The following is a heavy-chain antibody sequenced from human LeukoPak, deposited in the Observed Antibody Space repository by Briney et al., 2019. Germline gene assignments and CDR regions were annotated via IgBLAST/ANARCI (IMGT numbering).Heavy chain of an antibody. J-gene: IGHJ6*02. Sequence: GGSLRLSCAASGFTFDDYAMHWVRQAPGKGLEWVSLISGDGGSTYYADSVKGRFTISRDNSKNSLYLQMNSLRTEDTALYYCAKDNGQRWYSSGWWYYYYGMDVWGQGTTVTVCS. CDR2: ISGDGGST. D-gene: IGHD6-19*01. V-gene: IGHV3-43*02. CDR1: GFTFDDYA. CDR3: AKDNGQRWYSSGWWYYYYGMDV.